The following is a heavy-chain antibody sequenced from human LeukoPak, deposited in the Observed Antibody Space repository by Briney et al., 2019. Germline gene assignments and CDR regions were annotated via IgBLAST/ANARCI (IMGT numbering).Heavy chain of an antibody. CDR2: IYSSGST. V-gene: IGHV4-30-4*01. CDR3: ARAGKKAGTQYYFDY. CDR1: GGSISSGDYY. Sequence: SETLSLTCTVSGGSISSGDYYWSWIRQPPGKGLEWIGYIYSSGSTYYNPSLSSRVTISVATSKNQFSLKLDSVTAADTAVYYCARAGKKAGTQYYFDYWGQGTLVTASS. J-gene: IGHJ4*02. D-gene: IGHD6-19*01.